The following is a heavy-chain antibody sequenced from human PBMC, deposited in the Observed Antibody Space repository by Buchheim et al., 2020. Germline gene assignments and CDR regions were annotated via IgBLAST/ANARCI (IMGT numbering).Heavy chain of an antibody. D-gene: IGHD4-17*01. CDR2: IWYDGSKQ. V-gene: IGHV3-33*01. J-gene: IGHJ4*02. CDR3: ARETDYGDIRCPDY. CDR1: GFTFSGYA. Sequence: QVQLVESGGGVVQPGRSLRLSCAASGFTFSGYAMHWVRQAPGKGLEWVGIIWYDGSKQYLADSVKGRFTISRDNSKNTLFLQMDSMRGEDTAVYYCARETDYGDIRCPDYWGQGTL.